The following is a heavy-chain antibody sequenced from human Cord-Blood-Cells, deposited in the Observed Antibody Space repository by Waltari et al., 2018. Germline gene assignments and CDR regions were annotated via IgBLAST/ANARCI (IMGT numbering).Heavy chain of an antibody. CDR1: GGTFISYA. CDR3: ARIGGAAAFDI. Sequence: QVQLVQSGAEVKKPGSSVKVACKTSGGTFISYAISWVRQSPGQGLEWMGGIIAIFGTANNEQKFQGRVTITEDESTSTAYMELRSMRSEDTAVYYCARIGGAAAFDIWGQGTMVTVSS. V-gene: IGHV1-69*01. CDR2: IIAIFGTA. D-gene: IGHD1-26*01. J-gene: IGHJ3*02.